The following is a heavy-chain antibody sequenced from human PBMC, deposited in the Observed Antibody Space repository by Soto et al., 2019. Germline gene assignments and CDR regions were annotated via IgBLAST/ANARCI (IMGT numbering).Heavy chain of an antibody. CDR3: ARGSGSHFPFFDF. CDR2: INAGNGNT. Sequence: SMKVSCKASGYSITSQSMHWVRQAPGQRLEWLGWINAGNGNTKYSQKFQGRVTITRDTSANTAYMELSSLRSGDTAVYYCARGSGSHFPFFDFWGQGTLVTVSS. CDR1: GYSITSQS. V-gene: IGHV1-3*01. D-gene: IGHD1-26*01. J-gene: IGHJ4*02.